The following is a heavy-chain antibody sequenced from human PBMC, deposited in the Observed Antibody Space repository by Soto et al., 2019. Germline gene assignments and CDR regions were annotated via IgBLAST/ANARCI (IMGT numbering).Heavy chain of an antibody. CDR3: AREYANSPEAFDF. Sequence: SETLSLTCTVSGGSVNSDSHNWSWIRQPPGKGLEWIGYIYYTGSTNYNTSLKSRVTISLDTSRNQFSLKLSSVTAADTAVFYCAREYANSPEAFDFWGQGALVTVSS. V-gene: IGHV4-61*01. CDR2: IYYTGST. J-gene: IGHJ4*02. D-gene: IGHD2-2*01. CDR1: GGSVNSDSHN.